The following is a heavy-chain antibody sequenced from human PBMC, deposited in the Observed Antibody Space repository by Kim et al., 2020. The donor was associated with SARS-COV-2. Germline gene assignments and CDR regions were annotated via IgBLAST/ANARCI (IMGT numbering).Heavy chain of an antibody. D-gene: IGHD3-16*01. V-gene: IGHV1-69*01. CDR3: ARDKGDGMDV. CDR2: TA. J-gene: IGHJ6*02. Sequence: TANYAQKFQGRVTITADESTSTAYMELSSLRSEDTAVYYCARDKGDGMDVWGQGTTVTVSS.